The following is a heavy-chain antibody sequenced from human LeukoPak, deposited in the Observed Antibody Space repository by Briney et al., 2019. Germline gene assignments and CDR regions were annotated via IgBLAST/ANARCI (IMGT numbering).Heavy chain of an antibody. CDR3: ARGDSSGYFGVVDY. D-gene: IGHD3-22*01. CDR2: INSDGSST. V-gene: IGHV3-74*01. CDR1: GFTFSNYW. J-gene: IGHJ4*02. Sequence: AGGSLRLSCAASGFTFSNYWMHWVRQAPGKGLVWVSRINSDGSSTSYADSVKGRFTISRDNAKNTLYLQMTSLRAEDTAVYYCARGDSSGYFGVVDYWGQGTLVTVSS.